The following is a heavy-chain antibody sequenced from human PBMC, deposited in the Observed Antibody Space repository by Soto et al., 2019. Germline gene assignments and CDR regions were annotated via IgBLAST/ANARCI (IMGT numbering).Heavy chain of an antibody. Sequence: MYSPQQSHKKGFEWMGIINPSGGSTSYAQKFQGRVTMTRDTSTSTVYMELSSLRSEDTAVYYCARWCSGGSCLLADAFDIWGQGTMVTVSS. D-gene: IGHD2-15*01. CDR2: INPSGGST. J-gene: IGHJ3*02. CDR3: ARWCSGGSCLLADAFDI. V-gene: IGHV1-46*01.